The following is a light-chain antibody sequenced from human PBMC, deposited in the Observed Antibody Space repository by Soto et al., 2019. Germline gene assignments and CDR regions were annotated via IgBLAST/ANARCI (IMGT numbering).Light chain of an antibody. J-gene: IGKJ1*01. Sequence: AIRMTQSPSSFSASTGDRVTITCRASQGIGSYLAWFQQKSGTAPQLLIYAASTLQSGIPSRFSGSGSGTDFTLTISCLQSEDFATYYCQHYNSYSEAFGQGTKVELK. CDR2: AAS. CDR1: QGIGSY. CDR3: QHYNSYSEA. V-gene: IGKV1-8*01.